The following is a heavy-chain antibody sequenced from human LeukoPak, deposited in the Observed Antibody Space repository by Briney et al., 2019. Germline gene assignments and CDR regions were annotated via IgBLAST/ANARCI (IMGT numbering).Heavy chain of an antibody. D-gene: IGHD1/OR15-1a*01. CDR1: GFTFSSYA. V-gene: IGHV3-23*01. Sequence: PGGSLRLSCAASGFTFSSYAMSWVRQAPGKGLEWVSSINFRGGTTYYAESVKGRFTISRDNSKSTLYLRMNSLRADDTAVFYCAKGEQGVDYWGRGTLVTVSS. J-gene: IGHJ4*02. CDR3: AKGEQGVDY. CDR2: INFRGGTT.